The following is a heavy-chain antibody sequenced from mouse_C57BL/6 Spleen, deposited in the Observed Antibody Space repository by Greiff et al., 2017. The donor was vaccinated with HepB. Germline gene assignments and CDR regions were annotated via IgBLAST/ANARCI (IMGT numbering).Heavy chain of an antibody. V-gene: IGHV3-6*01. CDR2: ISYDGSN. D-gene: IGHD2-4*01. Sequence: DVKLVESGPGLVKPSQSLSLTCSVTGYSITSGYYWNWIRQFPGNKLEWMGYISYDGSNNYNPSLKNRISITRDTSKNQFFLKLNSVTTEDTATYYCARAYDYVFAYWGQGTLVTVSA. CDR1: GYSITSGYY. J-gene: IGHJ3*01. CDR3: ARAYDYVFAY.